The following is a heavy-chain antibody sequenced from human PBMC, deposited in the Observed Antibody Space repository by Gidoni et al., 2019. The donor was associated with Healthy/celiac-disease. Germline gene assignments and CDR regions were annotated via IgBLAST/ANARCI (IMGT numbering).Heavy chain of an antibody. V-gene: IGHV3-15*01. J-gene: IGHJ4*02. CDR3: TTRYNWNDEPFDY. CDR1: GFTLSNAW. Sequence: EVQLVESGGGLVTPGGSLRLSCAASGFTLSNAWMSWVRQAPGKGLEWVGRIKSKTDGGTTDYAAPVKGRFTISRDDSKNTLYLQMNSLKTEDTAVYYCTTRYNWNDEPFDYWGQGTLVTVSS. CDR2: IKSKTDGGTT. D-gene: IGHD1-1*01.